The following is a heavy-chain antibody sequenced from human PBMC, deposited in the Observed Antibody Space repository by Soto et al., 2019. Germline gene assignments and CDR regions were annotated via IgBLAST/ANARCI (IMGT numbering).Heavy chain of an antibody. Sequence: GGSLRLSCAASGFTFSSYGMHWVRQAPGKGLEWVAVISYDGSNKYYADSVKGRFTISRDNSKNTLYLQMNSLRAEDTAVYYCASGARWSDGRDYGMDVWGQGTTVTVSS. CDR3: ASGARWSDGRDYGMDV. CDR1: GFTFSSYG. D-gene: IGHD2-15*01. J-gene: IGHJ6*02. V-gene: IGHV3-30*03. CDR2: ISYDGSNK.